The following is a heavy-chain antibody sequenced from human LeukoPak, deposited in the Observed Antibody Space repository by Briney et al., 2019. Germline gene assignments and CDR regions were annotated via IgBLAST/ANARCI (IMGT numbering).Heavy chain of an antibody. Sequence: SETLSLTCTVSGGSISSGDYYWSWIRQPPGKGLEWLGYIYYSGSTYYNPSLKSRVTISVDTSKNQFSLKLSSVTAADTAVYYCARVSPYYDFWSGYGDYWGQGTLVTVSS. J-gene: IGHJ4*02. V-gene: IGHV4-30-4*08. CDR2: IYYSGST. CDR3: ARVSPYYDFWSGYGDY. CDR1: GGSISSGDYY. D-gene: IGHD3-3*01.